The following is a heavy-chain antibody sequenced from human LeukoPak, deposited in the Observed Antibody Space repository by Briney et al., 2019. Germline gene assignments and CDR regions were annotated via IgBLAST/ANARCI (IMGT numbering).Heavy chain of an antibody. CDR2: IYYSGST. J-gene: IGHJ6*03. D-gene: IGHD4-23*01. CDR3: ARQRPTVDYYYYYMDV. V-gene: IGHV4-39*01. Sequence: PSETLSLTCTVPGGSISSSSYYWGWIRQPPGKGLEWIGSIYYSGSTYYNPSLKSRVTISVDTSKNQFSLKLSSVTAADTAVYYCARQRPTVDYYYYYMDVWGKGTTVTVSS. CDR1: GGSISSSSYY.